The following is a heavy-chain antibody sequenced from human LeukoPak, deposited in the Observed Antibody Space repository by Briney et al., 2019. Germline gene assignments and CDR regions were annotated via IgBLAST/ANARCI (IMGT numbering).Heavy chain of an antibody. CDR3: ARDPTPHCSSTSCPQGDY. J-gene: IGHJ4*02. D-gene: IGHD2-2*01. V-gene: IGHV3-11*04. CDR2: ISSSGSTI. Sequence: PGGSLRLSCAASGFTFSDYYMSWIRQAPGKGLEGVSYISSSGSTIYYADSVKGRFTISRDNAKNSLYLQMNSLRAEDTAVYYCARDPTPHCSSTSCPQGDYWGQGTLVTVSS. CDR1: GFTFSDYY.